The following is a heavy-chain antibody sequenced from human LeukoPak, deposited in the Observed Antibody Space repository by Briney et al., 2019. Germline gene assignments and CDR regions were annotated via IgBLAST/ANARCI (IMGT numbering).Heavy chain of an antibody. CDR2: INHSGST. CDR1: GGSFRGYH. J-gene: IGHJ4*02. D-gene: IGHD3-10*01. V-gene: IGHV4-34*01. Sequence: PSETLSLTCAVYGGSFRGYHWSWIRQPPGKGLEWIGEINHSGSTNYNPSLKSRVTISVETSKNQFSLKLSSVTAADTGVYYCARGGSDYYGSGSDSDYWGQGTLVTVSS. CDR3: ARGGSDYYGSGSDSDY.